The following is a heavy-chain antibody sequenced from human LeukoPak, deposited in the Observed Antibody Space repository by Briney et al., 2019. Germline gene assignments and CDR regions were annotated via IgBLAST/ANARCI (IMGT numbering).Heavy chain of an antibody. D-gene: IGHD3-22*01. J-gene: IGHJ4*02. CDR3: AKDYYGSSGYYPY. V-gene: IGHV3-23*01. Sequence: GGSLRLSCAASGFTFSSYAMSWVRQAPGKWLEWVSAISGSGGSTYYADSVKGRFTISRDNSKNTLYLQMNSLRAEDTAVYYCAKDYYGSSGYYPYWGQGTLVTVSS. CDR2: ISGSGGST. CDR1: GFTFSSYA.